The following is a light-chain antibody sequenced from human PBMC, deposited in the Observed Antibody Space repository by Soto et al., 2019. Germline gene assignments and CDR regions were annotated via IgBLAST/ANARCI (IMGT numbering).Light chain of an antibody. CDR3: QQLNSYPLT. Sequence: DIQLTQSPSFLSASVGDRVTITCRASQGISSYLAWYQQKPGKAPKLLIYAASTLQSGVPSRFSGSGSETEFTLTISSLQPEYFATYYCQQLNSYPLTFGPGTKVDIK. CDR2: AAS. V-gene: IGKV1-9*01. CDR1: QGISSY. J-gene: IGKJ3*01.